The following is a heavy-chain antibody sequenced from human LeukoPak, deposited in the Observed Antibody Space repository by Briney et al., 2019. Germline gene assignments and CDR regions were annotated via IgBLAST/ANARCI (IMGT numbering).Heavy chain of an antibody. V-gene: IGHV3-7*01. D-gene: IGHD3-10*01. CDR1: GFTFSGYW. CDR2: INQDGSEK. Sequence: PGGSLRLSCAGSGFTFSGYWMTWVRQAPGKGLEWVANINQDGSEKYYVDSLKGRFTISRDNAKNSLFLQMNSLRAEDTAVYYCATSLWFGELCGESWGQGILVSASS. J-gene: IGHJ5*02. CDR3: ATSLWFGELCGES.